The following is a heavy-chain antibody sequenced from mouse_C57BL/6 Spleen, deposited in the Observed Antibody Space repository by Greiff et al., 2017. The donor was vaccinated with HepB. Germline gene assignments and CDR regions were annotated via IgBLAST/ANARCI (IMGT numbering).Heavy chain of an antibody. CDR3: ARGGVYYDFYYAMDY. CDR2: IYPGDGDT. D-gene: IGHD2-4*01. Sequence: QVQLQQSGAELVKPGASVKISCKASGYAFSSYWMNWVKQRPGKGLEWIGQIYPGDGDTNYNGKFKGKATLTADKSSSTAYMQLSSLTSEDSAVYFCARGGVYYDFYYAMDYWGQGTSVTVSS. V-gene: IGHV1-80*01. J-gene: IGHJ4*01. CDR1: GYAFSSYW.